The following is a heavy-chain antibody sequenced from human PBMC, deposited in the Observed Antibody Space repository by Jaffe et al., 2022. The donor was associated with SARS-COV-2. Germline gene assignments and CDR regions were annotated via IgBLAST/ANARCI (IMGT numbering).Heavy chain of an antibody. CDR3: AAAFYDILTGDYYYYGMDV. V-gene: IGHV1-58*02. CDR1: GFTFTSSA. CDR2: IVVGSGNT. Sequence: QMQLVQSGPEVKKPGTSVKVSCKASGFTFTSSAMQWVRQARGQRLEWIGWIVVGSGNTNYAQKFQERVTITRDMSTSTAYMELSSLRSEDTAVYYCAAAFYDILTGDYYYYGMDVWGQGTTVTVSS. D-gene: IGHD3-9*01. J-gene: IGHJ6*02.